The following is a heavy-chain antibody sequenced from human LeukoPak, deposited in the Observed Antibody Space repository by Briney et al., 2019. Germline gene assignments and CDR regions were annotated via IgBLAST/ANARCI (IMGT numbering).Heavy chain of an antibody. V-gene: IGHV7-4-1*02. CDR2: INTNTGNP. CDR3: ARALSARRIQLWSYRGAFDI. J-gene: IGHJ3*02. CDR1: GYTFTSYA. D-gene: IGHD5-18*01. Sequence: GASVKVSCKASGYTFTSYAMNWVRQAPGQGLEWMGWINTNTGNPTYAQGFTGRFVFSLDTSVSTAYLQISSLKAEDTAVYYCARALSARRIQLWSYRGAFDIWGQGTMVTVSS.